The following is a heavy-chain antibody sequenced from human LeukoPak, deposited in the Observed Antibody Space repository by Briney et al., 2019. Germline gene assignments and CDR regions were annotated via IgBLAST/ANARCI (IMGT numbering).Heavy chain of an antibody. J-gene: IGHJ4*02. Sequence: SETLSLTCAVYGGSFSGYYWSWIRQPPGKGLEWIGEINHSGSTNYNPSLKSRVTISVVTSKNQFSLKLSSVTAADTAVYYCARGLWFGELNYWGQGTLVTVSS. CDR3: ARGLWFGELNY. CDR2: INHSGST. V-gene: IGHV4-34*01. CDR1: GGSFSGYY. D-gene: IGHD3-10*01.